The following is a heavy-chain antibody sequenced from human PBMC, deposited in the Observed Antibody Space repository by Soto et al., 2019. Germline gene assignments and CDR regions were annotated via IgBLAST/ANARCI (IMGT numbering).Heavy chain of an antibody. Sequence: QVQLVQSGAEVKKPGASVKVSCKASGYTFTSYDINWVRQATGQGLEWMGWMNPNSGNTGYAQKFQXXVTVTRTTSLSTAYMELSSLRSEETAVYYCAGEYSGGWSKDWGQGTLVTVSS. V-gene: IGHV1-8*01. CDR2: MNPNSGNT. CDR1: GYTFTSYD. J-gene: IGHJ4*02. CDR3: AGEYSGGWSKD. D-gene: IGHD6-19*01.